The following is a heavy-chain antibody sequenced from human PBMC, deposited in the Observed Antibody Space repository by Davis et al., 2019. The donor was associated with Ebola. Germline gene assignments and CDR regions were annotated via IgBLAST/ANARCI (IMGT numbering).Heavy chain of an antibody. Sequence: GESLKISCAASGFTFSDHYMDWVRQAPGKGLEWVGRTRNKANSYTTEYAASVKGRFTISRDDSKNSLYLQMNSLKTEDTAVYYCTLRATWGQGILVTVSS. D-gene: IGHD5-12*01. CDR1: GFTFSDHY. CDR2: TRNKANSYTT. CDR3: TLRAT. J-gene: IGHJ5*02. V-gene: IGHV3-72*01.